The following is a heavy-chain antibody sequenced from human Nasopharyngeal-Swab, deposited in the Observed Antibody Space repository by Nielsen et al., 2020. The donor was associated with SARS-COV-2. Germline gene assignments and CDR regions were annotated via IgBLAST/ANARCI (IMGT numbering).Heavy chain of an antibody. CDR2: ISGSGGST. CDR3: AKVISTYYYDSSGYYYVAPHDAFDI. J-gene: IGHJ3*02. CDR1: GFTFSSYA. D-gene: IGHD3-22*01. Sequence: GESLKISCAASGFTFSSYAMSWVRQAPGKGLEWVSAISGSGGSTYYADSVKGRLTISRDNSKNTLYLQMNSLRAEDTAVYYCAKVISTYYYDSSGYYYVAPHDAFDIWGQGTMVTVSS. V-gene: IGHV3-23*01.